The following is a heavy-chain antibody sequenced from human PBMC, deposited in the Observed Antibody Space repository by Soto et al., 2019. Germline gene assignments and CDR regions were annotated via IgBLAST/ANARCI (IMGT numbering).Heavy chain of an antibody. CDR2: IWNDGSNK. CDR1: GFTFSSYG. CDR3: ASDQAEWELLPDY. V-gene: IGHV3-33*08. J-gene: IGHJ4*02. Sequence: QVQLVESGGGLVQPGRSLRLSCAASGFTFSSYGMHWVRQAPGKGLEWVAVIWNDGSNKYYADSVKGRFTISRDNSKNTLYLQMNSLRAEDTAIYYCASDQAEWELLPDYWGQGTLVTVSS. D-gene: IGHD1-26*01.